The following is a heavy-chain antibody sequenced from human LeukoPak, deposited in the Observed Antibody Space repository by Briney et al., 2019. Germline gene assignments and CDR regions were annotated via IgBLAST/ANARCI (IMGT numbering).Heavy chain of an antibody. CDR2: ISNGGST. CDR3: ARGLFASGSYYNSFDY. Sequence: QHGRSLGLSCAASGXTVSSKYMSWVRQAPGKGLEWGSVISNGGSTYYADSVKGRFTISTDNSKNMLYLQMNSLRAEDTAVYYCARGLFASGSYYNSFDYWAQGTLVTVSS. V-gene: IGHV3-66*01. CDR1: GXTVSSKY. J-gene: IGHJ4*02. D-gene: IGHD3-10*01.